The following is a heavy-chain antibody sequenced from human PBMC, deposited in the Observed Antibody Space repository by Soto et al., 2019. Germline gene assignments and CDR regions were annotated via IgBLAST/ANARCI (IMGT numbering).Heavy chain of an antibody. CDR1: GGSISSGGYY. CDR3: ARVRTTVTTNYYYGMDV. D-gene: IGHD4-17*01. Sequence: QVQLQESGPGLVKPSQSLSLTCTVSGGSISSGGYYWSWIRQHPGKGLEWIGYIYYSGSTYYNPSLKSRVTISVDTSKNQFSLKLSSVTAADTAVYYCARVRTTVTTNYYYGMDVWGQGTTVTVSS. CDR2: IYYSGST. J-gene: IGHJ6*02. V-gene: IGHV4-31*03.